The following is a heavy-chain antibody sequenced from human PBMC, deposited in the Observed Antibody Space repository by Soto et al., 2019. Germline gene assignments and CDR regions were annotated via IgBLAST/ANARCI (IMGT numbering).Heavy chain of an antibody. CDR2: INHSGST. D-gene: IGHD3-10*01. CDR1: GGSFSGYY. V-gene: IGHV4-34*01. Sequence: SETLSLTCAVYGGSFSGYYWSWIRQPPGKGLEWIGEINHSGSTNYNPSLKSRVTISVDTSKNQFSLKLSSVTAADTAVYYCARDPYGSGTHGYWFDPWGQGTLVTVSS. CDR3: ARDPYGSGTHGYWFDP. J-gene: IGHJ5*02.